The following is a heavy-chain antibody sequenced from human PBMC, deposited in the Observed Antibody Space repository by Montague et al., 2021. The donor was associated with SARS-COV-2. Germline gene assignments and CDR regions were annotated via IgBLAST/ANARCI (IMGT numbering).Heavy chain of an antibody. J-gene: IGHJ4*02. D-gene: IGHD3-22*01. Sequence: SETLSLTCTVSGGSISSSSYYWGWIRQPPGKGLEWIGSIYYSGSTYYNPSPKSRVTISVDTSKNQFSLKLSSVTAADTAVYYCARATLGITMIVVVMTAIDYYFDYWGQGNLVTVSS. V-gene: IGHV4-39*01. CDR3: ARATLGITMIVVVMTAIDYYFDY. CDR1: GGSISSSSYY. CDR2: IYYSGST.